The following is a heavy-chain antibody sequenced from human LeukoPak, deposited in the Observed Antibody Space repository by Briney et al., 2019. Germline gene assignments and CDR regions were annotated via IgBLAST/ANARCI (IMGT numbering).Heavy chain of an antibody. J-gene: IGHJ4*02. V-gene: IGHV3-48*02. CDR3: ARGTVTAPDY. CDR2: ISGSSTTI. CDR1: GFTFSGYS. Sequence: SGGSLRLSCAASGFTFSGYSMNWVRQAPGKGLEWVSYISGSSTTIYYADSVKGRFTISRDNAKNSLYLQMNSLRDEDTAVYYCARGTVTAPDYWGQGTLVTVSS. D-gene: IGHD2-21*02.